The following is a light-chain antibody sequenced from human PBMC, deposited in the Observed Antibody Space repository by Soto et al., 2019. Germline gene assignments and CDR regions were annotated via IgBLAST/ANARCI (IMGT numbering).Light chain of an antibody. CDR3: AAWDDSLNGYV. CDR2: SNN. Sequence: QSVLTQPPSASGTPGQRVTISCSGSSSNIGTNTVNWYQQLPGTAPKLLMYSNNQRPSGVPDRFSSSKSGTSASLAISGLQSEDEADYYCAAWDDSLNGYVFGSGTKLTVL. V-gene: IGLV1-44*01. CDR1: SSNIGTNT. J-gene: IGLJ1*01.